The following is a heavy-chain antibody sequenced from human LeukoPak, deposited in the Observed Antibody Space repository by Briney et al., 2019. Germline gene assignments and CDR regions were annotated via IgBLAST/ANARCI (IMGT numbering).Heavy chain of an antibody. V-gene: IGHV4-31*03. CDR3: ARDVGGYYYGNLEY. CDR2: ISYGGST. D-gene: IGHD3-22*01. J-gene: IGHJ4*02. Sequence: PSEALSLTCTVSGGSIRSGDHYWTWFRQHPGKGPEGIGYISYGGSTFYNPSLKSRAAISVDTSKTQFSLKLTSVTAADTAVYYCARDVGGYYYGNLEYWGQGILVTVSS. CDR1: GGSIRSGDHY.